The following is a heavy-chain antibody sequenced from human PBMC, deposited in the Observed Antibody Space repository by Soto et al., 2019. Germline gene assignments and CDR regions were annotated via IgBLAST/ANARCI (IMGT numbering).Heavy chain of an antibody. V-gene: IGHV3-23*01. CDR3: AKDLGGVDTWNDFDY. D-gene: IGHD1-1*01. J-gene: IGHJ4*02. Sequence: EVQLLESGGGLVQPGGSLRLSCAASGFTFRSYAMSWVRQAPGKGLEWVSAIGVSGGLTYYVDSVKGRFTISRDNSQNTLYLQMNSLRAEDTAVYYCAKDLGGVDTWNDFDYWGQGTLVTVS. CDR2: IGVSGGLT. CDR1: GFTFRSYA.